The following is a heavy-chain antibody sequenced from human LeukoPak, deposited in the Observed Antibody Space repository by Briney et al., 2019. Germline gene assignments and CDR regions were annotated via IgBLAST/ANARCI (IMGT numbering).Heavy chain of an antibody. Sequence: PGGSLRLSCAASGFTFSSYAMHWVRQAPGKGLEWVAVISYGGSNKYYADSVKGRFTISRDNSKNTLYLKMNSLRAEDTAVYYCARDQKAAGSGWSLAFDYGGEGTLVTVSS. CDR1: GFTFSSYA. D-gene: IGHD6-19*01. J-gene: IGHJ4*02. V-gene: IGHV3-30-3*01. CDR2: ISYGGSNK. CDR3: ARDQKAAGSGWSLAFDY.